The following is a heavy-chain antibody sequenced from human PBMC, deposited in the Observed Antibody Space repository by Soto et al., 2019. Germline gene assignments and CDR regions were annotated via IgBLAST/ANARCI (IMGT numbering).Heavy chain of an antibody. CDR1: GYTFTSYG. D-gene: IGHD3-10*01. CDR2: ISAYNGNT. V-gene: IGHV1-18*04. CDR3: DRDIITIFPGVIINYYFFVMDV. Sequence: QVQLVQSGAEVKKPGASVKVSCKASGYTFTSYGISWVRQAPGQGHEWMGWISAYNGNTHYAQKLQGRVTMTTDTSMSTAYMELRSLRADDTALYYRDRDIITIFPGVIINYYFFVMDVWGQHSTVTVSS. J-gene: IGHJ6*02.